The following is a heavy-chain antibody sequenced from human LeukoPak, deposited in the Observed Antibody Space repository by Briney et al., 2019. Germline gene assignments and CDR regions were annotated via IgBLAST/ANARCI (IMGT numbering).Heavy chain of an antibody. D-gene: IGHD4-17*01. V-gene: IGHV1-18*01. CDR1: GYTFTSYG. CDR2: ISAYNGNT. J-gene: IGHJ4*02. Sequence: ASVTVSCKTSGYTFTSYGISWVRQAPGQGLEWMGWISAYNGNTNYAHKIQGRVTMTTDTSTNTAYMELRSLRSDDTAVYYCARDPDGDYDFDFWGQGTLVTVSS. CDR3: ARDPDGDYDFDF.